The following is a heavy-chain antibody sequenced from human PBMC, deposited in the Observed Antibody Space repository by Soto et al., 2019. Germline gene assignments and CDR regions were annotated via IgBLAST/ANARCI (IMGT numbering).Heavy chain of an antibody. CDR3: ARMVRGVIPIY. CDR1: GGSISSYY. D-gene: IGHD3-10*01. Sequence: SETLSLTCTVSGGSISSYYWSWIRQPPGKGLEWIGYIYYSGSTNYNPSLKSRVTLSVDTSKNQFSLNLSSTTAADTAVYYCARMVRGVIPIYWDQGTLVTVSS. CDR2: IYYSGST. J-gene: IGHJ4*02. V-gene: IGHV4-59*01.